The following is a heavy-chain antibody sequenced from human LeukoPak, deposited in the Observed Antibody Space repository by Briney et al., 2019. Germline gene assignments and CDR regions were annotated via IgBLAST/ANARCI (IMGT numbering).Heavy chain of an antibody. J-gene: IGHJ3*02. CDR1: GFTFSSYS. CDR3: AKEGGRDTATDDAFDI. CDR2: ITTSSSHT. V-gene: IGHV3-21*04. D-gene: IGHD5-18*01. Sequence: GGSLRLSCAASGFTFSSYSMNWVRQAPGKGLEWVSSITTSSSHTYYADSVKGRFTISRDNSKNTLYLQMNSLRAEDTAVYYCAKEGGRDTATDDAFDIWGQGTMVTVSS.